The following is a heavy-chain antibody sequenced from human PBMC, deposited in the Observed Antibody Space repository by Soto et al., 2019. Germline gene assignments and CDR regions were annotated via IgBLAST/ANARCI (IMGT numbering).Heavy chain of an antibody. CDR3: TYYYDSSGYYGNFDY. CDR2: IKSKTDGGTT. Sequence: GSLRLSCAASGFTFSNAWMNWVRQAPGKELEWVGRIKSKTDGGTTDYAAPVKGRFTISRDASKNTLYLQMNSLKTEDIAVYYCTYYYDSSGYYGNFDYWGQGTLVTVSS. J-gene: IGHJ4*02. D-gene: IGHD3-22*01. V-gene: IGHV3-15*07. CDR1: GFTFSNAW.